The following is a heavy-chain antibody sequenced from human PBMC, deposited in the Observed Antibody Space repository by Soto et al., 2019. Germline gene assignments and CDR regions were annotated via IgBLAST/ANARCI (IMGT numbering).Heavy chain of an antibody. D-gene: IGHD3-22*01. Sequence: PSETLSLTCTVSGGSINSYYWTWIRQPPGKGLEWIGYISYSGSTSYNPSLKSRITISVDTSKNQFSLKLRSVTAADAALYYCARDFFDSSDYTTNWFDPWGQGTLVTVS. CDR1: GGSINSYY. J-gene: IGHJ5*02. CDR2: ISYSGST. CDR3: ARDFFDSSDYTTNWFDP. V-gene: IGHV4-59*08.